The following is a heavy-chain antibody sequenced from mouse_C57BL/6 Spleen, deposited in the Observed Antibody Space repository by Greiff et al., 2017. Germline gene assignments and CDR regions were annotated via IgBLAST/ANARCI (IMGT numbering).Heavy chain of an antibody. CDR2: IYTGGGYT. J-gene: IGHJ2*01. CDR3: ARYDYDGEYYVDY. D-gene: IGHD2-4*01. CDR1: GYTFTNYW. Sequence: VQLQQSGAELVRPGTSVKMSCKASGYTFTNYWIGWAKQRPGHGLEWIGDIYTGGGYTNYNEKFKGKATLTADKSSSTAYMQFSSLTSEDSAIYYCARYDYDGEYYVDYWGQGTTLTVSS. V-gene: IGHV1-63*01.